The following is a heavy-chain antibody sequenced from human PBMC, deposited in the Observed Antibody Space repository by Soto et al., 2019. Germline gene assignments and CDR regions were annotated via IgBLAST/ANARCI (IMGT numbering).Heavy chain of an antibody. Sequence: QVQLVQSGAEVKKPGGSLRLSCAASGFTFSDYYMSWIRQAPGKGLEWVSYISSSGSTIYYADSVKGRFTSSRDNAKNSLYLQMNSLRAEDTAVYYCARVVAAGTTGGAFDIWGQGTMVTVSS. CDR3: ARVVAAGTTGGAFDI. CDR1: GFTFSDYY. D-gene: IGHD6-13*01. V-gene: IGHV3-11*01. CDR2: ISSSGSTI. J-gene: IGHJ3*02.